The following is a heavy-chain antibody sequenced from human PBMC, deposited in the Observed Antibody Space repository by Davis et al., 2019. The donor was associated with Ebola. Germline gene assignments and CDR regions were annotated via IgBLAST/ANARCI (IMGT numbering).Heavy chain of an antibody. D-gene: IGHD6-19*01. CDR1: GFTFSSYA. Sequence: GESLKISCAASGFTFSSYAMNWVRQAPGKGLEWVSAISGVGYNTYYADSVKGRFTISRENSKNTLYLQMNSLSADDTAVYYCATCGFCVSTSGLDYWGQGTLVTVSS. CDR2: ISGVGYNT. J-gene: IGHJ4*02. V-gene: IGHV3-23*01. CDR3: ATCGFCVSTSGLDY.